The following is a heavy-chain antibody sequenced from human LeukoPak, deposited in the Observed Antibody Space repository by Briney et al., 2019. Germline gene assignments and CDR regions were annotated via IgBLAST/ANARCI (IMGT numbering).Heavy chain of an antibody. D-gene: IGHD6-19*01. V-gene: IGHV1-18*01. J-gene: IGHJ5*02. CDR2: ISTYNDKT. CDR1: GYTFTSYT. Sequence: GASVKVSCKASGYTFTSYTITWVRQAPGQGLEWMGCISTYNDKTNYAHKLQGRDTMTTDTSTRTAYMELRSLGSDDTAVYYCARDNRQWLVSWGQGTLVTVSS. CDR3: ARDNRQWLVS.